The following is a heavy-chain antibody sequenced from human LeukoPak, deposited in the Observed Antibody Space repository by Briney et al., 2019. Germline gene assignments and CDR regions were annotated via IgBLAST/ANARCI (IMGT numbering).Heavy chain of an antibody. D-gene: IGHD3-22*01. CDR1: GFTFSSYA. CDR3: AKDRLFLNYYDSSGYYYDWFDP. Sequence: GGSLRLSCAASGFTFSSYAMSWVRQAPGKGLEWVSAISGSGGSTYYAGSMKGRFTISRDNSKNTLYLQMNSLRAEDTAVYYCAKDRLFLNYYDSSGYYYDWFDPWGQGTLVTVSS. V-gene: IGHV3-23*01. J-gene: IGHJ5*02. CDR2: ISGSGGST.